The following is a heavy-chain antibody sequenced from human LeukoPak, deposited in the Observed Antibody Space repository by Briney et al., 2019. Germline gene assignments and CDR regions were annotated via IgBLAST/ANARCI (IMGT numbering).Heavy chain of an antibody. V-gene: IGHV5-51*01. Sequence: RGESLKISCKGSGHSFTSYWIGWVRQMPGKGLEWMGIIYPGDSDTRYSPSFQGQVTFSADKSISTAYLQWSSLKASDTAMYYCARQDVAARPPEGYWGQGTLVIVSS. CDR2: IYPGDSDT. D-gene: IGHD6-6*01. CDR1: GHSFTSYW. J-gene: IGHJ4*02. CDR3: ARQDVAARPPEGY.